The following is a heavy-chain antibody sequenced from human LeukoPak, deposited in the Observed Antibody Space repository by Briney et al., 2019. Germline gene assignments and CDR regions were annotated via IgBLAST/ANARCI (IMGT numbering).Heavy chain of an antibody. CDR2: ISAYNGNT. V-gene: IGHV1-18*01. J-gene: IGHJ6*03. CDR3: ARSVALYYVDV. D-gene: IGHD6-19*01. CDR1: GYTFTSYG. Sequence: GPVKVSCKAFGYTFTSYGISRVRQAPGQGLEWMGWISAYNGNTNYAQKLQGRVTMTTDTSTSTAYMELRSLRSDDTAVYYCARSVALYYVDVWGKGTTVTVSS.